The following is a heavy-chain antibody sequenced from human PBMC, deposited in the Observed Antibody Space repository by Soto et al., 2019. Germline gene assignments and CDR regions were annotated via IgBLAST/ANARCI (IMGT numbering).Heavy chain of an antibody. CDR3: ARDLLTGYYPGGDYYYGMDV. V-gene: IGHV1-69*02. D-gene: IGHD3-9*01. CDR1: GGTFSSYT. J-gene: IGHJ6*02. CDR2: IIPILGIA. Sequence: QVQLVQSGAEVKKPGSSVKVSCKASGGTFSSYTISWVRQAPGQGLEWMGRIIPILGIANYAQKFQGRVTITADKSXXTXYXXLSSLRSEDTAVYYCARDLLTGYYPGGDYYYGMDVWGQGTTVTVSS.